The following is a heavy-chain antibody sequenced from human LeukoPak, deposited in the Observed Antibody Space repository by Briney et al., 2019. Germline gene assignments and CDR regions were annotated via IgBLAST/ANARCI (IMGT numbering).Heavy chain of an antibody. CDR3: ARGAMATTPFFDY. CDR2: VYYTGST. V-gene: IGHV4-59*01. Sequence: PSETLSLTCPVPGGSISNYYYWTWIRQPPGKGLEGIGYVYYTGSTNFNPSLKSRVTMSLDTSRNQLSLKLTSLTAADTAVYYCARGAMATTPFFDYWGQGTLVTVSS. CDR1: GGSISNYY. D-gene: IGHD5-24*01. J-gene: IGHJ4*02.